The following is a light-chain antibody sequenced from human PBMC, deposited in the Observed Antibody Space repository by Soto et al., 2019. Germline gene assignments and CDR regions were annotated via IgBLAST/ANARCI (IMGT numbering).Light chain of an antibody. CDR1: QSISSY. J-gene: IGKJ1*01. Sequence: DIQITQSPSSLSASVGDRFAITCRASQSISSYLNWYQQKPGKAPKLLIYAASSLQSGVPSRFGGSGSGTDFTLTISSLQPEDFATYYCQKSYSTPKKFGQGTKVDIK. CDR2: AAS. V-gene: IGKV1-39*01. CDR3: QKSYSTPKK.